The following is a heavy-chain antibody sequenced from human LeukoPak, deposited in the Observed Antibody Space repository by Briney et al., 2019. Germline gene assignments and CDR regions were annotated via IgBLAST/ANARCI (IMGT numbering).Heavy chain of an antibody. CDR3: ARVAIYYFDY. V-gene: IGHV4-4*07. CDR2: ISVSGST. Sequence: SETLSLTCTVSGGSISSYYWNWIRQPAGKGLEWIGRISVSGSTSYNPSLKSRVALSVDTSGNQFSLKLSSVTAADTAVYYCARVAIYYFDYWGQGTLVTVSS. J-gene: IGHJ4*02. CDR1: GGSISSYY. D-gene: IGHD3-3*01.